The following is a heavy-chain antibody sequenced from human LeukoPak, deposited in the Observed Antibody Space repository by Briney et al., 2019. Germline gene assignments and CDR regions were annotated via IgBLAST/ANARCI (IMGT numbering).Heavy chain of an antibody. CDR1: GFTFSSYW. J-gene: IGHJ4*02. Sequence: HAGGSLRLSCAASGFTFSSYWMSWVRQAPGKGPEWVSAISGSGGSTYYADSVKGRFTISRDNSKNTLYLQMNSLRAEDTAVYYCAKDYRGQLLWFGELSVDDYWGQGTLVTVSS. CDR3: AKDYRGQLLWFGELSVDDY. V-gene: IGHV3-23*01. D-gene: IGHD3-10*01. CDR2: ISGSGGST.